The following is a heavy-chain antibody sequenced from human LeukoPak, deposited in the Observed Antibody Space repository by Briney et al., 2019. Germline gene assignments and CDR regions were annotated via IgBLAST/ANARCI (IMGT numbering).Heavy chain of an antibody. Sequence: SETLSLTCAVSGGSISSGGYSWSWIRQPPGKGLEWIGYIYHSGSTYYNPSLKSRVTISVDRSKDQFSLKLSSVTAADTAVYYCARVCYGDYEDHWFDPWGQGTLVTVSS. V-gene: IGHV4-30-2*01. CDR3: ARVCYGDYEDHWFDP. CDR1: GGSISSGGYS. CDR2: IYHSGST. J-gene: IGHJ5*02. D-gene: IGHD4-17*01.